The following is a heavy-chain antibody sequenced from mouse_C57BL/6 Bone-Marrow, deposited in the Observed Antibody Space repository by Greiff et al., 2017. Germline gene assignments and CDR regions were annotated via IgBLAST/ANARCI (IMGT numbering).Heavy chain of an antibody. CDR2: MYPNGGSP. D-gene: IGHD2-4*01. CDR1: GYTFTNYW. Sequence: QVQLHQPGAELVKPGASVKLSCKASGYTFTNYWMHWVKQRPGQGLEWIGMMYPNGGSPDYNEKFKSEATLSVDKSSRTAYMELSRLTSEDSAVYYCARSYDYDDYTMDYWGQGTSVTVSS. J-gene: IGHJ4*01. V-gene: IGHV1-64*01. CDR3: ARSYDYDDYTMDY.